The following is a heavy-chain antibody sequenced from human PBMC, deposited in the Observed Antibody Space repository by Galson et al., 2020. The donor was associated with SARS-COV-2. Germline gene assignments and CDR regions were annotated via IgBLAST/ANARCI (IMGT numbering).Heavy chain of an antibody. CDR1: GFTFSNAW. J-gene: IGHJ1*01. D-gene: IGHD3-16*01. V-gene: IGHV3-15*01. CDR3: TTEGIMITFGGPLATYFQH. Sequence: GGSLRLSCAASGFTFSNAWMSWVRQAPGKGLEWVGRIKRKTEGGKTDYAAPVKGRFTISRDDSKNTLYLQMNSLKTEDTAVYYCTTEGIMITFGGPLATYFQHWGQGTLVTVSS. CDR2: IKRKTEGGKT.